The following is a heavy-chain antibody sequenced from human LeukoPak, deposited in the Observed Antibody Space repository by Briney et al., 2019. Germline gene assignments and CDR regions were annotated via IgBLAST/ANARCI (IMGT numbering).Heavy chain of an antibody. D-gene: IGHD3-3*01. CDR3: ATDRGWRTSGYYLYYFEY. CDR1: GFIFTNYF. J-gene: IGHJ4*02. Sequence: GESLRLSCAASGFIFTNYFMSWVRQAPGKGLEWVASIKHDGSEKYYVDSVRGRFTISRDNTMNSLYLQMSSLRAEDTAVYYCATDRGWRTSGYYLYYFEYWGQGTLVTYSS. V-gene: IGHV3-7*01. CDR2: IKHDGSEK.